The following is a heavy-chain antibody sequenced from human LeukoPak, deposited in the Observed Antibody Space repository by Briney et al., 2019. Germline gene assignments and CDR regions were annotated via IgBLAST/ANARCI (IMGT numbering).Heavy chain of an antibody. CDR1: GFTFSSYA. CDR3: ARDLDTRGNYYYGMDV. J-gene: IGHJ6*02. V-gene: IGHV3-53*01. CDR2: IYSGGST. Sequence: GGSLRLSCAASGFTFSSYALSWVRQAPGKGLEWVSVIYSGGSTYYADSVKGRFTISRDNSKNTLYLQMNSLRAEDTAVYYCARDLDTRGNYYYGMDVWGQGTTVTVSS. D-gene: IGHD5-18*01.